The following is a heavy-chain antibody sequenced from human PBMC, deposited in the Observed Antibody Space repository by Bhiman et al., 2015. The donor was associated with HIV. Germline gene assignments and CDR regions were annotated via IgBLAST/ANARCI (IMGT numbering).Heavy chain of an antibody. CDR3: TTGNNNFWSGSRFDY. Sequence: EVQLVESGGGVFKPGGSLRLSCAASGFTFINAWMSWVRQAPGKGLEWVGRIKSKTDGETTDYAAPVKGRFTMSRDDSKNTVYLQMNSLKTEDTAVYYCTTGNNNFWSGSRFDYWGQGTLVTVSS. D-gene: IGHD3-3*01. V-gene: IGHV3-15*01. J-gene: IGHJ4*02. CDR2: IKSKTDGETT. CDR1: GFTFINAW.